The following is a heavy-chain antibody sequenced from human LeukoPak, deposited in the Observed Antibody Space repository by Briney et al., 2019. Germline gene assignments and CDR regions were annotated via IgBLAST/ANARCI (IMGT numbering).Heavy chain of an antibody. CDR2: ISGSGDNT. CDR1: GFTFTNYA. V-gene: IGHV3-23*01. J-gene: IGHJ4*02. CDR3: AKDRSAVPAASNY. Sequence: PGGSLRLSCAASGFTFTNYAMTRVRQAPGKGLEWVSGISGSGDNTYYADSVKGRFTISRDNFKNMVFLQMNSLRAEDTAVYYCAKDRSAVPAASNYWGQGTLVTVSS. D-gene: IGHD2-2*01.